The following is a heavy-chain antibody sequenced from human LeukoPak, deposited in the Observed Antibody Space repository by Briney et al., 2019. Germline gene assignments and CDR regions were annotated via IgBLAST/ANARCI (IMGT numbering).Heavy chain of an antibody. CDR1: GGSISSSSYY. V-gene: IGHV4-39*07. Sequence: SETLSLTCTVSGGSISSSSYYWVWIRQPPGKGLEWIGSIYYSGSTYYNPSLKSRGTISVDPSKNQFSLKLSSVTAADTAVYYCARDGNGYYYDSSGPYAFDIWGQGTMVTVSS. CDR3: ARDGNGYYYDSSGPYAFDI. J-gene: IGHJ3*02. CDR2: IYYSGST. D-gene: IGHD3-22*01.